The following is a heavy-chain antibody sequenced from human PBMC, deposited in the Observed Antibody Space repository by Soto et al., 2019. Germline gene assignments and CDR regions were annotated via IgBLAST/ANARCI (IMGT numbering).Heavy chain of an antibody. CDR2: IIPIFGTA. CDR3: AFVPADKRLIPPWYFDL. J-gene: IGHJ2*01. D-gene: IGHD2-2*01. Sequence: QVQLVQSGAEVKKPGSSVKVSCKASGGTFSSYAISWVRQAPGQGLEWMGGIIPIFGTANYAQKFQGRVTITADESTSTAYMELSSLRSEDTAVYYCAFVPADKRLIPPWYFDLWGRGTLVTVSS. CDR1: GGTFSSYA. V-gene: IGHV1-69*12.